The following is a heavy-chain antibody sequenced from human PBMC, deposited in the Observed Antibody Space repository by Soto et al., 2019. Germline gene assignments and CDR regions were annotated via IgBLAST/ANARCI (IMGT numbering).Heavy chain of an antibody. CDR3: ARVPSPFDFYYAMDV. CDR2: IFSSGTT. V-gene: IGHV4-30-4*02. D-gene: IGHD3-16*01. CDR1: GDSIGRGNTY. Sequence: PSETLSLTCTVSGDSIGRGNTYWSWIRQAPGKGLEWIGYIFSSGTTYYNPSLKSRLTMSLDTSQNQFSLKLNSVTAADTAVYFCARVPSPFDFYYAMDVWGQGTTVT. J-gene: IGHJ6*02.